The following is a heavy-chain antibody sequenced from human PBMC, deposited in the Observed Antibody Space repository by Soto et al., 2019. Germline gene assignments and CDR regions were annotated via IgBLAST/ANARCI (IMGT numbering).Heavy chain of an antibody. Sequence: GGSLSLSCSASGFTFSSYGMYWVRQAPGKGMELVSVISENGGRTYYADPVKGRFIISRDNSKSALSLQMNSLRAEDTAVYYCAKRTSVPGGDLYDYWGHGTLVTVSS. J-gene: IGHJ4*01. D-gene: IGHD4-17*01. CDR3: AKRTSVPGGDLYDY. V-gene: IGHV3-23*01. CDR2: ISENGGRT. CDR1: GFTFSSYG.